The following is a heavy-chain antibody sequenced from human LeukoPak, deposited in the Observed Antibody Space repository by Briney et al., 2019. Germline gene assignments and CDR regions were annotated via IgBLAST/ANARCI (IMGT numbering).Heavy chain of an antibody. CDR2: IRYDGSNK. J-gene: IGHJ3*02. D-gene: IGHD6-13*01. V-gene: IGHV3-30*02. CDR1: GFTFSSYG. Sequence: GGSLRLSCAASGFTFSSYGMHWVRQAPGKGLKWVAFIRYDGSNKYYADSVKGRFTISRDNSKNTLYLQMNSLRAEDTAVYYCAKDSSWYGPSYDAFDIWGQGTMVTVSS. CDR3: AKDSSWYGPSYDAFDI.